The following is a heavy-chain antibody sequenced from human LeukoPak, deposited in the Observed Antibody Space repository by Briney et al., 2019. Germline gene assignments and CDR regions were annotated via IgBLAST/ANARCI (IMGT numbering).Heavy chain of an antibody. CDR2: INTNTGNP. V-gene: IGHV7-4-1*02. CDR1: GYTFTTYA. CDR3: AKYNSGWYRWFDP. Sequence: ASVKVSCKASGYTFTTYAMNWVRQAPGQGLEWMGWINTNTGNPTYAQGFTGRFVFSLDTSVSTAYLQISSLKAEDTAVYYCAKYNSGWYRWFDPWGQGTLVIVSS. D-gene: IGHD6-19*01. J-gene: IGHJ5*02.